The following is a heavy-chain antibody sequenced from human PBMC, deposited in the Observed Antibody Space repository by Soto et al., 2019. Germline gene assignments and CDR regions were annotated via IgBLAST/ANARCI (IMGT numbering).Heavy chain of an antibody. CDR1: GFTFSSYG. CDR2: IRYAGSNK. J-gene: IGHJ6*02. D-gene: IGHD3-3*01. Sequence: PGGSLRLSCAASGFTFSSYGMHWVRQAPGKGLEWVAVIRYAGSNKYYADSVKGRFTIYRDNSKNTLYLQMNSLRAEDTAVYYCAREDLEWFGGYYYYYCIDLWGQGTMVTVSS. CDR3: AREDLEWFGGYYYYYCIDL. V-gene: IGHV3-33*01.